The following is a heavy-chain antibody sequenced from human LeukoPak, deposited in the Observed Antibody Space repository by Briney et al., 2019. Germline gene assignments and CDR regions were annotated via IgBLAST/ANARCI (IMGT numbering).Heavy chain of an antibody. J-gene: IGHJ4*02. CDR2: IYYSGST. Sequence: SETLSLTCTVSGGSISSYYWSWIRQPPGKGLEWIGYIYYSGSTYYNPSLKSRVTISVDTSKNQFSLKLSSVTAADTAVYYCARVASGGPTPLFDYWGQGTLVTVSS. D-gene: IGHD4-23*01. CDR3: ARVASGGPTPLFDY. V-gene: IGHV4-30-4*08. CDR1: GGSISSYY.